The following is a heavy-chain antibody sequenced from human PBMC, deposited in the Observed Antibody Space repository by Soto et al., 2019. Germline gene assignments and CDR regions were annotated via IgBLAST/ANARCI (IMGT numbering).Heavy chain of an antibody. CDR2: IYPGDSDT. CDR1: GYRFTRYW. Sequence: DALNLSCNGAGYRFTRYWIGLVRQMPGTGLEWMGIIYPGDSDTRYSPSFQGQVTISADKSISTAYLQWSSLKASDTAMYYCARRPDQLASGYYEHSFDYCGQVTMVPV. D-gene: IGHD3-3*01. CDR3: ARRPDQLASGYYEHSFDY. J-gene: IGHJ4*02. V-gene: IGHV5-51*01.